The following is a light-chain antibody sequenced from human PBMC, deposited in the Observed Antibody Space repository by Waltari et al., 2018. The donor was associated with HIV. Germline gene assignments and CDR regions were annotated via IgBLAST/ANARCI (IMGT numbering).Light chain of an antibody. CDR1: SSNIGAGDD. CDR3: QSYDSSLSGYV. CDR2: GNS. V-gene: IGLV1-40*01. J-gene: IGLJ1*01. Sequence: QSVLTQPPSVSGAPGQRVTISCTGSSSNIGAGDDVHWYPQLPATAPNLLIYGNSNRPSGVPDRFSGSKSGTSASLAITGLQAEDEADYYCQSYDSSLSGYVFGTGTKVTVL.